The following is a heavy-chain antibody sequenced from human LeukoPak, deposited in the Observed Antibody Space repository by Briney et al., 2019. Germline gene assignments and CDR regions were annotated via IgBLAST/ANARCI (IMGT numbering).Heavy chain of an antibody. J-gene: IGHJ4*02. Sequence: PGGSLRLSCAASGFTFDNYAMTWVRQAPGKGLEWGSAIRLSEGYTYYADSVQGRFIISRDTSKNTVSIQMNSLTGDDTALYYCARVAGSYSIRPFDFWGQGTVVIVSS. CDR2: IRLSEGYT. CDR1: GFTFDNYA. CDR3: ARVAGSYSIRPFDF. V-gene: IGHV3-23*01. D-gene: IGHD1-26*01.